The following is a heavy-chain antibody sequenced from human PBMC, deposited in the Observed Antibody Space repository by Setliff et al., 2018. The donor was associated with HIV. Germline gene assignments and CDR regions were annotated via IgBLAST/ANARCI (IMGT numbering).Heavy chain of an antibody. CDR2: ISGYNGNT. D-gene: IGHD6-19*01. CDR1: GDTNPSDA. CDR3: ATITVAGTGAFDI. J-gene: IGHJ3*02. Sequence: ASVKVSCKASGDTNPSDAISWVRQAPGQGLEWMGRISGYNGNTKYAQNMQGRVTMTTDTSTTTAYMELRSLRSDDTAVYYCATITVAGTGAFDIWGQGTMVTVSS. V-gene: IGHV1-18*01.